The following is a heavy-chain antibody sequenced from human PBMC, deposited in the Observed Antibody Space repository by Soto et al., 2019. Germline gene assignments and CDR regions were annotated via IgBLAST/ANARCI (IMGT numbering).Heavy chain of an antibody. J-gene: IGHJ4*02. CDR3: AKGNIGSCCSPRDY. Sequence: EVQLLESGGGLAQPGGSLRLSCAASGFTLSSYGMSWVRQAPGKGLEWVSGICGSGSTYYADSVKGRFTISRDSSKNTLYLQMNSLRAEDTAVYYCAKGNIGSCCSPRDYWGQGTLVTVSS. CDR1: GFTLSSYG. D-gene: IGHD2-15*01. V-gene: IGHV3-23*01. CDR2: ICGSGST.